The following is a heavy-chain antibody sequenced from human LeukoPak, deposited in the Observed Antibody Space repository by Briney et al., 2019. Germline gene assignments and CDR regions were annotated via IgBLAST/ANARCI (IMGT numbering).Heavy chain of an antibody. CDR3: ARGRGSYPGYFDY. D-gene: IGHD1-26*01. CDR1: GGTFSSYA. J-gene: IGHJ4*02. V-gene: IGHV1-69*04. Sequence: SVKVSCKASGGTFSSYAISWVRQAPGQGLEWMGRIIPILGIANYAQKFQGRVTITADKSTSTAYMELSSLRAEDTAVYYCARGRGSYPGYFDYWGQGTLVTVSS. CDR2: IIPILGIA.